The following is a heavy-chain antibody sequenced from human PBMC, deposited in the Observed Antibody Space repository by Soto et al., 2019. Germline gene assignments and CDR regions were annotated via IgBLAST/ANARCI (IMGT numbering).Heavy chain of an antibody. Sequence: NPSETLSLTCAVYGGSGGSFSGYYWSWIRQPPGKGLEWIGEINHSGSTNYNPSLKSRVTISVDTSKNQFSLKLSSVTAADTAVYYCARWLAAASYYDILTGYPDYGMDVWGQGTTVTVSS. CDR2: INHSGST. V-gene: IGHV4-34*01. J-gene: IGHJ6*02. D-gene: IGHD3-9*01. CDR1: GGSGGSFSGYY. CDR3: ARWLAAASYYDILTGYPDYGMDV.